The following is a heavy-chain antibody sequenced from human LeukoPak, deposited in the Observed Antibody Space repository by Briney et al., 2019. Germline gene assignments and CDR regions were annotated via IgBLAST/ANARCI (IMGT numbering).Heavy chain of an antibody. V-gene: IGHV3-21*01. D-gene: IGHD3-10*01. J-gene: IGHJ4*02. CDR2: ISSSSSYI. Sequence: GGSLRLSCAASGFTFSSYRMSWVRQAPGKGLEWVSSISSSSSYIYYADSVKGRFTISRDNAKNSLYLQMNSLRAEDTAVYYCARDWDGSGSFDYWGQGTLVTVSS. CDR1: GFTFSSYR. CDR3: ARDWDGSGSFDY.